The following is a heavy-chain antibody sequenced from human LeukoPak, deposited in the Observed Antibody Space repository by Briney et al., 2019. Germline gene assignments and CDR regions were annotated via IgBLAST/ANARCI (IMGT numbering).Heavy chain of an antibody. D-gene: IGHD1-26*01. CDR3: ATHSGSYYDPDEGILSPFRFDI. J-gene: IGHJ3*02. CDR2: IYHSGST. V-gene: IGHV4-4*02. CDR1: GGSISSSNW. Sequence: PSETLSLTCAVSGGSISSSNWWSWVRQPPGKGLEWIGEIYHSGSTNYNPSLKSRVTISVDKSKNQFSLKLSSMTAADTAVYYCATHSGSYYDPDEGILSPFRFDIWGQGTMVAVSS.